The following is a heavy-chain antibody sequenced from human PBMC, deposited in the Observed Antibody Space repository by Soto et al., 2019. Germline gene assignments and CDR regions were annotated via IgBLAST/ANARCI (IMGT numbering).Heavy chain of an antibody. CDR1: GATFSSYA. CDR3: ARGIQRYFEWLLSGMDV. CDR2: IIPIFGTA. V-gene: IGHV1-69*13. D-gene: IGHD3-9*01. J-gene: IGHJ6*02. Sequence: SVKVSFKASGATFSSYAISWVRQAPGQGLEWMGGIIPIFGTANYAQKFQGRVTITADESTSTAYMELSSLRSEDTAVYYCARGIQRYFEWLLSGMDVWGQGTTVTLSS.